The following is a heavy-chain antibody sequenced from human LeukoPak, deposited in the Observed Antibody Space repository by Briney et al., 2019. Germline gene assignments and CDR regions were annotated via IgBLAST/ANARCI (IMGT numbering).Heavy chain of an antibody. Sequence: DPSETLSLTCTVSGGSISSSSYYWGWIRQPPGKGLEWIGSIYYSGSTYYNPSLKSRVTISVDTSKNQFSLKLSSVTAADTAVYYCASAWIQLWLRGGPIKHYFDYWGQGTLVTVSS. CDR2: IYYSGST. CDR3: ASAWIQLWLRGGPIKHYFDY. J-gene: IGHJ4*02. V-gene: IGHV4-39*01. D-gene: IGHD5-18*01. CDR1: GGSISSSSYY.